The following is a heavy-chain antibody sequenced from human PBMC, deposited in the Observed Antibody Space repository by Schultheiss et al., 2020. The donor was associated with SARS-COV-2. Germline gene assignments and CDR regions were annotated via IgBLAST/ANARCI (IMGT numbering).Heavy chain of an antibody. CDR2: INHSGST. Sequence: SETLSLTCTVSGGSISSYYWSWIRQPPGKGLEWIGEINHSGSTYYNPSLKSRVTISVDTSKNQFSLKLSSVTAADTAVYYCARDRRGQLSGSYYYYYGMDVWGQGTTVTVSS. CDR1: GGSISSYY. CDR3: ARDRRGQLSGSYYYYYGMDV. V-gene: IGHV4-34*01. J-gene: IGHJ6*02. D-gene: IGHD5-18*01.